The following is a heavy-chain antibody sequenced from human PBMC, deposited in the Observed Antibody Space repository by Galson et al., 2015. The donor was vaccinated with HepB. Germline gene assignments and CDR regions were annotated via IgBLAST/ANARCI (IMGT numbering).Heavy chain of an antibody. V-gene: IGHV1-46*01. D-gene: IGHD6-6*01. CDR3: ARDTGPGQLDY. J-gene: IGHJ4*02. CDR1: GYTFTSYG. CDR2: INPSGGST. Sequence: SVKVSCKASGYTFTSYGISWVRQAPGQGLEWMGIINPSGGSTSYAQKFQGRVTMTRDTSTSTVYMELSSLRSEDTAVYYCARDTGPGQLDYWGQGTLVTVSS.